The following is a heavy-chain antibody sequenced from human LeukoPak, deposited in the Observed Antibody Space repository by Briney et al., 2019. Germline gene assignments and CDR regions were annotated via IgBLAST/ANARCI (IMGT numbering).Heavy chain of an antibody. CDR3: ARAFTSTGYYYVEY. D-gene: IGHD3-22*01. CDR1: GFTFSSFG. CDR2: IWYDGNNK. Sequence: GGSLRLSCAASGFTFSSFGMHWVRQAPGKGLEWVAVIWYDGNNKYYADSVKGRFTISRDNSKNTLYLQMNSLRAEDTAVYYCARAFTSTGYYYVEYWGQGTLVAVSS. V-gene: IGHV3-33*01. J-gene: IGHJ4*02.